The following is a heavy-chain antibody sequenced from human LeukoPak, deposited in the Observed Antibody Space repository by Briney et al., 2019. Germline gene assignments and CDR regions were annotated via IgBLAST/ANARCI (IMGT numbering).Heavy chain of an antibody. Sequence: SLRLSCAASGFTFSSYEMNWVRQAPGKGLEWVSYISSSSSTIYYADSVKGRFTISRDNAKNSLYLQMNSLRAEDTALYYCARGKYPDNDDYMDVWGKGTTVIVSS. D-gene: IGHD1-1*01. V-gene: IGHV3-48*03. J-gene: IGHJ6*03. CDR3: ARGKYPDNDDYMDV. CDR2: ISSSSSTI. CDR1: GFTFSSYE.